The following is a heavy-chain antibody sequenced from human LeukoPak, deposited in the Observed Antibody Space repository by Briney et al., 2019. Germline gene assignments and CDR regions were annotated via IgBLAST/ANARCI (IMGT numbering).Heavy chain of an antibody. CDR2: ISGSGGST. CDR3: ATVASAAFWSGYSRPYYYYYMDV. J-gene: IGHJ6*03. Sequence: PGGSLRLSCAASGFTFSSYAMSWVRQAPGKGLEWVSAISGSGGSTYYADSVKGRFTTSRDNSKNTLYLQMNSLRAEDTAVYYCATVASAAFWSGYSRPYYYYYMDVWGKGTTVTVSS. CDR1: GFTFSSYA. D-gene: IGHD3-3*01. V-gene: IGHV3-23*01.